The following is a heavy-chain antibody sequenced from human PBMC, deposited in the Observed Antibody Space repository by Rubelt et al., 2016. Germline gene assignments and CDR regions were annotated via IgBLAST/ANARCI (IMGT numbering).Heavy chain of an antibody. CDR1: GYTFTSYY. Sequence: QVQLVQSGAEVKKPGASVKVSCKAPGYTFTSYYMHWVRQAPGQGLERMGIINPSGGSTSYGRRFQSGVAMARGTSPGAVDMELSSLRSEGTALYCCARSPRYDFGDSWFDPWGRGTLVTVSS. CDR2: INPSGGST. J-gene: IGHJ5*02. D-gene: IGHD3-3*01. CDR3: ARSPRYDFGDSWFDP. V-gene: IGHV1-46*01.